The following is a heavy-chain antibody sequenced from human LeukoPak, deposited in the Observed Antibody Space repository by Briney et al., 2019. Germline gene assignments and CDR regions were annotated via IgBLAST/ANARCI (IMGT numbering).Heavy chain of an antibody. D-gene: IGHD2-21*01. CDR2: ISYDGNNE. CDR1: GFTFSSYS. Sequence: GGSLRLSCAASGFTFSSYSMHWVRQAPGKGLEWVAVISYDGNNEYYADSVTGRFTISRDNSKNTLFMQMISLRAGDTAVYYCARDVVPYSYYYMDVWGKGTTVTVSS. J-gene: IGHJ6*03. V-gene: IGHV3-30*04. CDR3: ARDVVPYSYYYMDV.